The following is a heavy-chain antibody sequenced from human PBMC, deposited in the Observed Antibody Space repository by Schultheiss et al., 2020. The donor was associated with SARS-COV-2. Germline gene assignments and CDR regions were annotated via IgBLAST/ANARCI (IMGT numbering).Heavy chain of an antibody. V-gene: IGHV3-30*03. CDR1: GFTFSRHG. Sequence: GKSLKISCAASGFTFSRHGMHWVRQAPGKGLEWLAVIVSDGSQKYYAESVRGRLTISRDNYKNTLYLQMDSLTNEDTAVYYCATDPLGAVSGAYWGPGTLVTVSS. D-gene: IGHD7-27*01. J-gene: IGHJ4*01. CDR3: ATDPLGAVSGAY. CDR2: IVSDGSQK.